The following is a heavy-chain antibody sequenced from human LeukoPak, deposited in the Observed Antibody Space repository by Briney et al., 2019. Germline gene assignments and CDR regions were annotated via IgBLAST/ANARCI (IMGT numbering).Heavy chain of an antibody. D-gene: IGHD6-19*01. J-gene: IGHJ6*03. CDR3: ARVRPVAGTIYYYYYMDV. CDR2: IYHSGST. V-gene: IGHV4-4*02. Sequence: PSETLSLTCAVSGGSISSSNWWSWVRQPPGKGLEWIGEIYHSGSTNYNPSLKSRVTISVDKSKNQFSLKLSSVTAADTAVYYCARVRPVAGTIYYYYYMDVWGKGTTVTVSS. CDR1: GGSISSSNW.